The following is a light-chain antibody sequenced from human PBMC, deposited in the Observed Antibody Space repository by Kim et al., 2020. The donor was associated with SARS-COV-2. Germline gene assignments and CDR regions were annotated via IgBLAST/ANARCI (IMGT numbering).Light chain of an antibody. J-gene: IGLJ2*01. CDR3: QSYDSSLSGSV. V-gene: IGLV1-40*01. CDR2: GNN. Sequence: RVTISGTGSSSNIGAGYDVHWYQQFPGTAPKLLIYGNNNRPSGVPDRFSGSKSGTSASLAITGLQAEDEADYYCQSYDSSLSGSVFGGGTKLTVL. CDR1: SSNIGAGYD.